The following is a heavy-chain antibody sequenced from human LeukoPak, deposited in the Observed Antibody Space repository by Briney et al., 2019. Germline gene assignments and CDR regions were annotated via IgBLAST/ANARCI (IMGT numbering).Heavy chain of an antibody. CDR1: GFTFTGHY. CDR3: ATERVGYCIRTTSCYGLDS. D-gene: IGHD2/OR15-2a*01. Sequence: ASVKVSCKTSGFTFTGHYMHWVRQAPGQGLEWMGWIDANTGVTHYALKFQGRVTMTRDTSISTVYMELSSLKSDDTAVYYCATERVGYCIRTTSCYGLDSWGQGTLVAVSS. V-gene: IGHV1-2*02. CDR2: IDANTGVT. J-gene: IGHJ4*02.